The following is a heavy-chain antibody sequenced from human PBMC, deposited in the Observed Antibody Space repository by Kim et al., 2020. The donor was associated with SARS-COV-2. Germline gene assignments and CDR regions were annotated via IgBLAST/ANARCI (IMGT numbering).Heavy chain of an antibody. CDR1: GGSFSGYY. J-gene: IGHJ3*02. Sequence: SETLSLTCAVYGGSFSGYYWSWIRQPPGKGLEWIGEINHSGSTNYNPSLKSRVTISVDTSKNQFSLKLSSVTAADTAVYYCARKRHIVVVTAKNAFDIWGQGTMVTVSS. D-gene: IGHD2-21*02. V-gene: IGHV4-34*01. CDR2: INHSGST. CDR3: ARKRHIVVVTAKNAFDI.